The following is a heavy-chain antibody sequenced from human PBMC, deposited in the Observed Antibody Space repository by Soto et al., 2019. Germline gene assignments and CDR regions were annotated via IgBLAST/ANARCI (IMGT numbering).Heavy chain of an antibody. CDR2: IYYSGST. CDR3: ARSMTTVVTLDY. V-gene: IGHV4-39*01. J-gene: IGHJ4*02. Sequence: ETLSLTCAFSGGSISSSSYYWGWIRQPPGKGMEWIGSIYYSGSTYYNPSLKSRVTISVDTSKNQFSLKLSSVTAADTAVYYCARSMTTVVTLDYWGQGTLVTVSS. CDR1: GGSISSSSYY. D-gene: IGHD4-17*01.